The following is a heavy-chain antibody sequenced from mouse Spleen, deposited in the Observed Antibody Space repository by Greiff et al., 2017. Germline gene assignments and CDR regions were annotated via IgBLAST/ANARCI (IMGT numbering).Heavy chain of an antibody. Sequence: QVQLQQSGPGLVQPSQILSITCTVSGFSLTSYGVHWVRQFPGKGLEWLGVIWSGGSTYYNAAFISRLSISKDNSKSQVFFKMNSLQANETAIYYCATNSGGKGAWFAYWGQGTLVTVSA. V-gene: IGHV2-2*02. CDR1: GFSLTSYG. J-gene: IGHJ3*01. D-gene: IGHD1-3*01. CDR3: ATNSGGKGAWFAY. CDR2: IWSGGST.